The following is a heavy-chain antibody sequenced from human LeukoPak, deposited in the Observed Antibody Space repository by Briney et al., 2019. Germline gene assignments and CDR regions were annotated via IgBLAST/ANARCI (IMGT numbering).Heavy chain of an antibody. V-gene: IGHV3-23*01. J-gene: IGHJ4*02. CDR2: ISGSGDYT. CDR1: GFTFSSHG. Sequence: GGTLRLSCATSGFTFSSHGMSWVRQAPGKGLEWVSTISGSGDYTYYADSVKGRFTISRDNSKNTLYLQMNSLRAEDTAVYYCAKVTYGSGTYGAFDSWGQGTLVTVSS. CDR3: AKVTYGSGTYGAFDS. D-gene: IGHD3-10*01.